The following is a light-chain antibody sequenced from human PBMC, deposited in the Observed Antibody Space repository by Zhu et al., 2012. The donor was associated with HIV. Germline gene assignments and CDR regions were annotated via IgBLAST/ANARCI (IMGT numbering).Light chain of an antibody. CDR2: EAS. V-gene: IGKV1-5*03. Sequence: DIQMTQSPSTLSASVGDRVTITCRASQSVYKWLAWYQQKPEKAPKLLIYEASSLETGVPSRFSGSGSGTEFTLTISSLQPEDFATYYCLQSFTAPYTFGQGTNLEIK. CDR1: QSVYKW. J-gene: IGKJ2*01. CDR3: LQSFTAPYT.